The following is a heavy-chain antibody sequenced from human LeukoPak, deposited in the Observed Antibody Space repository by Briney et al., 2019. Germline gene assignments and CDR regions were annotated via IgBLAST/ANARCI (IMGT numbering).Heavy chain of an antibody. D-gene: IGHD2-2*01. CDR1: GYTFTSYA. CDR2: INTNTGNP. J-gene: IGHJ4*02. Sequence: ASVKVSCKASGYTFTSYAMNWVRQAPGQGLEWMGWINTNTGNPAYAQGFTGRFVFSLDTSVSTAYLQISSLKAEDTAVYYCARGYCSSTSCYGGSYWGQGTLVTVSS. V-gene: IGHV7-4-1*02. CDR3: ARGYCSSTSCYGGSY.